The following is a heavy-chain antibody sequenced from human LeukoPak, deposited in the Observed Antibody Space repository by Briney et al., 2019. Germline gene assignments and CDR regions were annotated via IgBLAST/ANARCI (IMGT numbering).Heavy chain of an antibody. CDR2: VYDSGST. J-gene: IGHJ6*03. D-gene: IGHD6-13*01. CDR1: GASISSGGFY. V-gene: IGHV4-31*03. Sequence: SQTLSLTCTVSGASISSGGFYWSWIRQYPGKGLEWIGCVYDSGSTFYNPSLQSRVSISRDTSKNQFSPRVISVTAADTAVYFCTRNTGIAAVGNPSYYFYYYMDVWGKGTTVTVSS. CDR3: TRNTGIAAVGNPSYYFYYYMDV.